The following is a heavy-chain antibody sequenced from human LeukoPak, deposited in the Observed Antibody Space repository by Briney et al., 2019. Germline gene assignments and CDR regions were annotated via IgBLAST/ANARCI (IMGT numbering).Heavy chain of an antibody. CDR3: ARDLFSGAEMATFDY. V-gene: IGHV3-64*01. D-gene: IGHD5-24*01. CDR2: ISGNGGYT. J-gene: IGHJ4*02. CDR1: GFTFSSYA. Sequence: PGGSLRLSCAASGFTFSSYAMHWVRQAPGKGLEYVSGISGNGGYTDYANSVKGRFTISRDNFKNTLYLQMGSLRAEDMAVYYCARDLFSGAEMATFDYWGQGTLVTVSS.